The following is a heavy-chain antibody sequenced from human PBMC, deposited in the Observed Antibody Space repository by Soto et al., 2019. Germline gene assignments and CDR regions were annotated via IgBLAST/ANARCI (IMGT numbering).Heavy chain of an antibody. Sequence: EVQLLESGGGLVQPGESLRLSCAASGFNFRSFAMNWVRQAPGKGLEWVSTISGGAATTYADSVKGRLTISRDNSKNTVSLQMNSLTAEHTAGYYCAKGSHIAARPFFFDSWGRGTLVTVSS. CDR2: ISGGAAT. D-gene: IGHD6-6*01. V-gene: IGHV3-23*01. CDR3: AKGSHIAARPFFFDS. CDR1: GFNFRSFA. J-gene: IGHJ4*02.